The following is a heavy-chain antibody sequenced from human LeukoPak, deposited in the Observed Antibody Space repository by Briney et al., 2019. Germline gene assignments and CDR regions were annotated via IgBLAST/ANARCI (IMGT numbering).Heavy chain of an antibody. D-gene: IGHD4-17*01. V-gene: IGHV3-7*01. J-gene: IGHJ3*02. CDR2: IKQDGSEK. CDR1: GFTFSSYW. CDR3: ARDMNKSDGDYEGAFDI. Sequence: GGSLRLSCAASGFTFSSYWMSWVRQAPGKGLEWVANIKQDGSEKYYVDSVKGRFTISRDNAKNSLYLQMNSLRAEDTAVYYCARDMNKSDGDYEGAFDIWGQGTMVTVSS.